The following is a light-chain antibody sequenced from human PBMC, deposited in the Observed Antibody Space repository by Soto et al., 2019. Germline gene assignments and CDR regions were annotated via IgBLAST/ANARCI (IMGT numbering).Light chain of an antibody. Sequence: QSVLAQPASVSGSPGQSITISCSGTRSDIGSYNYVAWYQQFPGKTPKLVIYEVTKRPSGVPDRVSASKSGNTASLTVSGLRAEDEADYYCSSYAGSNNFVFGSGTKVIVL. CDR2: EVT. V-gene: IGLV2-8*01. CDR3: SSYAGSNNFV. J-gene: IGLJ1*01. CDR1: RSDIGSYNY.